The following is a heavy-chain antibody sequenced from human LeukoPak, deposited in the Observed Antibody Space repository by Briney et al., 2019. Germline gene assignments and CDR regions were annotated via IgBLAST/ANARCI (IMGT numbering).Heavy chain of an antibody. CDR1: GGSISSGSYY. V-gene: IGHV4-61*02. Sequence: SETLSLTCTVSGGSISSGSYYWSWIRQPAGKGLEWIGRIYTSGSTNYNPSLKSRVTISVDRSKNQFSLKLSSVTAADTAVYYCARGIAAAGPRGGWFDPWGQGTLVTVSS. CDR2: IYTSGST. D-gene: IGHD6-13*01. J-gene: IGHJ5*02. CDR3: ARGIAAAGPRGGWFDP.